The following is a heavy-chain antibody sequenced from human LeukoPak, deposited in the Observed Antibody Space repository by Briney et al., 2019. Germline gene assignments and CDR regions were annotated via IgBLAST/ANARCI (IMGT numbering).Heavy chain of an antibody. Sequence: PGGSLRLSCAASGFTFSSYGMHWVRRAPGKGLEWVAVISYDGSNKYYADSVKGRFTISRDNSKNTLYLQMNSLRAEDTAVYYCAKDPSPWGQGTLVTVSS. CDR1: GFTFSSYG. CDR2: ISYDGSNK. CDR3: AKDPSP. J-gene: IGHJ5*02. V-gene: IGHV3-30*18.